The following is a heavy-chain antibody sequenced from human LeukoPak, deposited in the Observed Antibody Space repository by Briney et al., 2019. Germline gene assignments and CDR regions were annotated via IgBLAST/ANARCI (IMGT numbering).Heavy chain of an antibody. Sequence: GESLKISCKGSGYSFTSYWISWVRQMPGKGLEWMVRIDPSDSYTNYSPSFQGHVTISADKSISTAYLQWSSLKASDTAMYYCARQASQPGIAAAGTLDYWGQGTLVTVSS. CDR1: GYSFTSYW. V-gene: IGHV5-10-1*01. CDR2: IDPSDSYT. J-gene: IGHJ4*02. CDR3: ARQASQPGIAAAGTLDY. D-gene: IGHD6-13*01.